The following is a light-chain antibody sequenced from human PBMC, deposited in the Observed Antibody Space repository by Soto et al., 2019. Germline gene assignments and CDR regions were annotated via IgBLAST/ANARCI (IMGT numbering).Light chain of an antibody. CDR1: SSDVGRYNY. CDR2: EVS. CDR3: SSYTTTSTQV. V-gene: IGLV2-14*01. J-gene: IGLJ1*01. Sequence: QSVVTQPASVSGSPGQSITISCTGTSSDVGRYNYVSWYQQHPGKAPKLMIYEVSNRPSGVSHRFSGSKSANTASLTISGLQAEDEADYYCSSYTTTSTQVFGTGTKVTVL.